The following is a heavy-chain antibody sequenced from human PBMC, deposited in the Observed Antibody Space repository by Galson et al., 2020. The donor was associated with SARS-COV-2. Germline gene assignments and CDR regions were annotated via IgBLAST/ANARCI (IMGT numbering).Heavy chain of an antibody. CDR3: AKHTYHHFWRGYSHPDY. J-gene: IGHJ4*02. Sequence: GESLKISCAASGFTFDNYAMSWVRQAPGKGLQWVSGISGGGDDTYFADSVEGRFTISRDNSKNTLCLHLNSLGAEDTALYYCAKHTYHHFWRGYSHPDYWGQGTLVTVSS. CDR1: GFTFDNYA. V-gene: IGHV3-23*01. D-gene: IGHD3-3*01. CDR2: ISGGGDDT.